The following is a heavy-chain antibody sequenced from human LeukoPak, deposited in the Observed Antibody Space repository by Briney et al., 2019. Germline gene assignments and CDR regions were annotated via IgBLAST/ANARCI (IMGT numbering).Heavy chain of an antibody. CDR1: GHTFTSYG. J-gene: IGHJ4*02. D-gene: IGHD1-26*01. Sequence: ASVRVSCXASGHTFTSYGISWVRQAPGQGLEWMGWISAYNGNTNYAQKFQGRVTMTTDTSTTTAYMDLRSLRSDDTALYYCARDSGSYQQDYWGQGTLVTVSS. CDR2: ISAYNGNT. V-gene: IGHV1-18*01. CDR3: ARDSGSYQQDY.